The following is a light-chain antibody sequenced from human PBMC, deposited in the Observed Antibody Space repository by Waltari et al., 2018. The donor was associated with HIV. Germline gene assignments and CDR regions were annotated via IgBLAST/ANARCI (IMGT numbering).Light chain of an antibody. CDR3: QQYYSHPRT. Sequence: DIVFTQSPDSLTVSLGERATINCKASQSILFSTTNSNYLAWDQQKPGHPPKLLMSWASGRRSRVPDRFSGAWCWTDVTLTITSLQAEDVAVYSCQQYYSHPRTFGQGTKLEI. CDR2: WAS. CDR1: QSILFSTTNSNY. V-gene: IGKV4-1*01. J-gene: IGKJ2*01.